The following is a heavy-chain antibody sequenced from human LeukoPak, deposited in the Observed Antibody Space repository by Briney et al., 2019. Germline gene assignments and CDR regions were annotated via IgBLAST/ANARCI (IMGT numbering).Heavy chain of an antibody. CDR2: ISPDNGDT. Sequence: GASVKVSCKASGYTFTSYGISWVRQAPGQGLQWMGLISPDNGDTKSAQNLQGRVILTTDTSTSTAYMELRSLRSDDTVVYYCASGSYYFDYLGQGTLVTVSS. CDR3: ASGSYYFDY. J-gene: IGHJ4*02. V-gene: IGHV1-18*01. D-gene: IGHD3-10*01. CDR1: GYTFTSYG.